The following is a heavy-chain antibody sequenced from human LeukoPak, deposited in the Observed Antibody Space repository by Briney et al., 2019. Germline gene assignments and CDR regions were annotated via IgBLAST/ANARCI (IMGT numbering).Heavy chain of an antibody. CDR2: ISTSISYI. J-gene: IGHJ1*01. Sequence: GGSLRLSCAASGFTFSSYSMNWVRQAPGKGLEWVSSISTSISYIYYADSVKGRFIISRDNSKNTLYLQMNSLRAEDTAVFYCAKEIYGDPTGGRFQHWGQGTLVTVSS. D-gene: IGHD4-17*01. V-gene: IGHV3-21*04. CDR3: AKEIYGDPTGGRFQH. CDR1: GFTFSSYS.